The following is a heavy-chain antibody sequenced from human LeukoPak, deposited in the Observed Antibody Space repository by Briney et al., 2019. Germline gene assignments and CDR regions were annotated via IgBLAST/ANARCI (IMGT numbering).Heavy chain of an antibody. CDR2: IYTSEST. V-gene: IGHV4-61*02. J-gene: IGHJ4*02. CDR3: ASLWFSRSRWGGYYFDY. CDR1: GGSISSGSYY. Sequence: PSQTLSLTCTVSGGSISSGSYYWSWIRQPAGKGLEWIGRIYTSESTNYNPSLKSRVTISVDTSKNQFSLKLSSVTAADTAVYFCASLWFSRSRWGGYYFDYWGQGALVTVSS. D-gene: IGHD3-10*01.